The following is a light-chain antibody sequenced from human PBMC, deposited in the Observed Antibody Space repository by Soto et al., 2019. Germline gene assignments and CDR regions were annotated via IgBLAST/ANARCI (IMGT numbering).Light chain of an antibody. CDR2: WAS. Sequence: DIVMTQSPDSLAVSLGERATINCKSSQNNKNYLAWYQQKTGQPPKLLIDWASTRASGVPDRFSGSGSGTDFTLTISSLQAEDVGIYYCQDYYSYPWTFGQGTKVDIK. CDR1: QNNKNY. J-gene: IGKJ1*01. CDR3: QDYYSYPWT. V-gene: IGKV4-1*01.